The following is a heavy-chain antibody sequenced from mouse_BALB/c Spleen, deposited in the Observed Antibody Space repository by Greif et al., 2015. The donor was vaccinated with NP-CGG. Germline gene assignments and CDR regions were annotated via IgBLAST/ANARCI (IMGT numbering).Heavy chain of an antibody. CDR3: AFYDGYYPYAMDY. D-gene: IGHD2-3*01. CDR2: INPSNGRT. CDR1: GYTFTSYW. J-gene: IGHJ4*01. Sequence: VQLQQSGAELVKPGASVKLSCKASGYTFTSYWMHWVKQRPGQGLEWIGEINPSNGRTNYNEKFKSKATLTVDKSSSTAYMQLSSLTSEDSAVYYCAFYDGYYPYAMDYWGQGTSVTVSS. V-gene: IGHV1S81*02.